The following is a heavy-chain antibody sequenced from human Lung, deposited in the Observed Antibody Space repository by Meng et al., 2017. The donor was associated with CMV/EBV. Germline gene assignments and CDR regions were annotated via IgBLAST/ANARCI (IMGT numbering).Heavy chain of an antibody. Sequence: QLQLQESGPGLVKPSETLSLTCTVSGGSISSSSYYWGWIRQPPGKGLEWIGNNYYSGSTNYNPSLASRVTISVDSSKNQFSLKLSSVTAADTAVYYCARHQNGGTYPLDYWGQGTLVTVSS. V-gene: IGHV4-61*05. CDR2: NYYSGST. J-gene: IGHJ4*02. CDR1: GGSISSSSYY. D-gene: IGHD3-16*02. CDR3: ARHQNGGTYPLDY.